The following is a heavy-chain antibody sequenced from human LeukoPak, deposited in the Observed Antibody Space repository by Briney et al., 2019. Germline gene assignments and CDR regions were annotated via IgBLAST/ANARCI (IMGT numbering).Heavy chain of an antibody. CDR2: IYTSGST. D-gene: IGHD6-6*01. CDR3: ARDTPYSSSPYAFDI. Sequence: SETLSLTCTVSGGSISSYYWSWIRQPAGKGLEWIGRIYTSGSTNYNPSLKSRVTMSVDTSKNQFSLKLSSVTAADTAMYYCARDTPYSSSPYAFDIWGQGTMVTVSS. CDR1: GGSISSYY. J-gene: IGHJ3*02. V-gene: IGHV4-4*07.